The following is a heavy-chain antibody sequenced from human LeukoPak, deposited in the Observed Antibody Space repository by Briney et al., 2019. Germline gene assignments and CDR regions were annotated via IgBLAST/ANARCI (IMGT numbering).Heavy chain of an antibody. CDR2: IYHSGST. CDR3: ARDGAATVAGYAFDI. J-gene: IGHJ3*02. D-gene: IGHD6-19*01. V-gene: IGHV4-4*02. Sequence: SGTLSLTCAVSGGSISSSNWWSWVRQPPGKGLEWIGEIYHSGSTNYNPSLKSRVTISVDKSKNQFSLKLSSVTAADTAVYYCARDGAATVAGYAFDIWGQGTMVTVSS. CDR1: GGSISSSNW.